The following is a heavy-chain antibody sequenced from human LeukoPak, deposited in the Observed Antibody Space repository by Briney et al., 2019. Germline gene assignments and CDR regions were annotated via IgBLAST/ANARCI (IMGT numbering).Heavy chain of an antibody. V-gene: IGHV3-53*01. Sequence: GGSLRLSCAASGFTVTSNYMSWVRQAPGKGLEWVSVIYNGGSTYYADSVQGRFTISRDNFKNTPYLQMNSLRAEDHAGYYFARTPPTRGNYYYYYYIDVWGKVTTVTVSS. CDR1: GFTVTSNY. J-gene: IGHJ6*03. CDR3: ARTPPTRGNYYYYYYIDV. CDR2: IYNGGST.